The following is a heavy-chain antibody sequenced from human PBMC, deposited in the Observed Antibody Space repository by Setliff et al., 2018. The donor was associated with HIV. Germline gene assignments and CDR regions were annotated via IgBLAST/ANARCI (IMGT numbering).Heavy chain of an antibody. CDR3: ARSLREYSYGSPDY. CDR1: GYTFTRYF. CDR2: INPSGGST. D-gene: IGHD5-18*01. Sequence: ASVKVSCKASGYTFTRYFMHCVRQAPGQGLEWLGVINPSGGSTWYAQKFQGRVTMTGDTSTNTLYMELSSLRSEDTAIYYCARSLREYSYGSPDYWGPGTLVTVSS. V-gene: IGHV1-46*01. J-gene: IGHJ4*02.